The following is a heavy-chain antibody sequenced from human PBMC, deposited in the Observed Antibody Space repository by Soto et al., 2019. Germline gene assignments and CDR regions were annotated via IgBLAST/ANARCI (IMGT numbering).Heavy chain of an antibody. D-gene: IGHD3-3*01. Sequence: SETLSLTCTVSGGSITSYYWCWIRQPAGKGLEWIGRTYVTGDSNYSPSLKSRVTMSLDTSKNQFFLKLSSATAADTAVYYCARDMRVFGGMDVWGRGTTVTVSS. V-gene: IGHV4-4*07. CDR2: TYVTGDS. CDR3: ARDMRVFGGMDV. CDR1: GGSITSYY. J-gene: IGHJ6*02.